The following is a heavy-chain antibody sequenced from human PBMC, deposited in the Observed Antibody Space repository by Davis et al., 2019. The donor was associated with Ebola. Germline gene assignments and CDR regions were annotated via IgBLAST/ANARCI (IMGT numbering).Heavy chain of an antibody. CDR1: GGSFSGYY. J-gene: IGHJ3*02. CDR2: IYYSGST. CDR3: ARFEMATIEGDDAFDI. V-gene: IGHV4-34*01. Sequence: SETLSLTCAVYGGSFSGYYWSWIRQPPGKGLEWIGYIYYSGSTYYNPSLKSRVTISVDTSKNQFSLKLSSVTAADTAVYYCARFEMATIEGDDAFDIWGQGTRVTVSS. D-gene: IGHD5-24*01.